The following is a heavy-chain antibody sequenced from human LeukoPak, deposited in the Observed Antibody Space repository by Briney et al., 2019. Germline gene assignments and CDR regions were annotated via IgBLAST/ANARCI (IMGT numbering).Heavy chain of an antibody. CDR3: AREVADFGGNGAFDY. CDR2: IYHSGST. J-gene: IGHJ4*02. V-gene: IGHV4-30-2*01. D-gene: IGHD4-23*01. Sequence: SQTLSLTCAVSGGSISSGGYSWSWIRQPPGKGLEWIGYIYHSGSTYYNPSLKSRVTISVDRSKNQFSLKLSSVTAADTAVYYCAREVADFGGNGAFDYWGQGTLVTVSS. CDR1: GGSISSGGYS.